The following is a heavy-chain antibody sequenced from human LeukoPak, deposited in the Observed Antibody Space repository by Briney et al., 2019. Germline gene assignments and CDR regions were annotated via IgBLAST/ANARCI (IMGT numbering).Heavy chain of an antibody. Sequence: PSETLSLTCAVSGYSISSGYYCGWIRQPPGKGLEWIGSIYHSGSTYYNPSLKSRVTISVDTSKNQFSLKLSSVTAADTAVYYCASPIRDYWGQGTLVTVSS. CDR1: GYSISSGYY. D-gene: IGHD5-24*01. J-gene: IGHJ4*02. CDR2: IYHSGST. V-gene: IGHV4-38-2*01. CDR3: ASPIRDY.